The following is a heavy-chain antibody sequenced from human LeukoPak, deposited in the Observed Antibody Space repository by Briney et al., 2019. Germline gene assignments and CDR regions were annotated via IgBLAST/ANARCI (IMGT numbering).Heavy chain of an antibody. CDR3: AREGARFGESFYFDY. CDR2: IRYDGSNK. Sequence: GGSLRLSCAASGFTFSSYGMHWVRQAPGKGLEWVAFIRYDGSNKYYADSVKGRFTISRDNSKNTLYLQMNSLRAEDTAVYYCAREGARFGESFYFDYWGQGTLVTVSS. J-gene: IGHJ4*02. V-gene: IGHV3-30*02. CDR1: GFTFSSYG. D-gene: IGHD3-10*01.